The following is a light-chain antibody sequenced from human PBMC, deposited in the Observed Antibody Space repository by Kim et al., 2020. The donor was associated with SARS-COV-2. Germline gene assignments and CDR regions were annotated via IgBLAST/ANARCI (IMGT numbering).Light chain of an antibody. CDR3: QHRSNWPLT. J-gene: IGKJ4*01. CDR1: QSISSY. V-gene: IGKV3-11*01. CDR2: DAS. Sequence: EIVLTQSPATLSLSPGERATLSCRASQSISSYLAWYQQKPGQAPRLLIYDASKRATGIPARFSGSGSGTDFTLTISSLDPEDSAVYYCQHRSNWPLTFGGGTKVDIK.